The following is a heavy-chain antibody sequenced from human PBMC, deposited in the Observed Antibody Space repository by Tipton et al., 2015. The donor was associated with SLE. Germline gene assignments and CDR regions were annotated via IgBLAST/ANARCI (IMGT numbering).Heavy chain of an antibody. V-gene: IGHV4-59*11. CDR1: GGSITSHY. CDR3: ARDSGGGYGWFDP. D-gene: IGHD3-16*01. Sequence: LRLSCTVSGGSITSHYWSWIRQPPGKGLEWIGYVYYSGTTNYNPSPKSRVTISVDTSKNQFSLKLSSVTAADTAVYYCARDSGGGYGWFDPWGQGTLVTVSS. CDR2: VYYSGTT. J-gene: IGHJ5*02.